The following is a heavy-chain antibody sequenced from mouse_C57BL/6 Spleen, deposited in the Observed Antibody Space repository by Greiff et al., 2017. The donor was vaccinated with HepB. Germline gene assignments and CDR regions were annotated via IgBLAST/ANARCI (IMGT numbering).Heavy chain of an antibody. D-gene: IGHD2-10*02. CDR2: IHPNSGST. V-gene: IGHV1-64*01. CDR3: ATYGNYDYAMDY. J-gene: IGHJ4*01. Sequence: VKLQQPGAELVKPGASVKLSCKASGYTFTSYWMHWVKQRPGQGLEWIGMIHPNSGSTNYNEKFKSKATLTVDKSSSTAYMQLSSLTSEDSAVYYCATYGNYDYAMDYWGQGTSVTVSS. CDR1: GYTFTSYW.